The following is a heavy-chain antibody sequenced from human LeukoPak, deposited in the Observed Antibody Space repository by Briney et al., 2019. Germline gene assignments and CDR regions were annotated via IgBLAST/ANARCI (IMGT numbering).Heavy chain of an antibody. CDR2: IYYSGST. D-gene: IGHD7-27*01. Sequence: PSETLSLTCTVSGGSISSYYWSWVRQLPGKGLEWIGYIYYSGSTSYNPSLKSRVTISVDTSKNQFSLKLNSVTAADTAVYYCVRDYWGSLDYWGQGTLVTVSS. J-gene: IGHJ4*02. V-gene: IGHV4-59*12. CDR3: VRDYWGSLDY. CDR1: GGSISSYY.